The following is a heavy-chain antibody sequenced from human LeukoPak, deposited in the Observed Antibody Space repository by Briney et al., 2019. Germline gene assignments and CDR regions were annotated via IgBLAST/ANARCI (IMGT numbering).Heavy chain of an antibody. D-gene: IGHD1-26*01. V-gene: IGHV4-59*12. Sequence: SETLSLTCTVSGGSISSYYWSWIRQPPGKGLEWIGYIYYSGSTNYNPSLKSRVTMSVDTSKNQFSLKLSSVTAADTAVYYCAREGIVGATRPFDYWGQGTLVTVSS. CDR1: GGSISSYY. CDR2: IYYSGST. CDR3: AREGIVGATRPFDY. J-gene: IGHJ4*02.